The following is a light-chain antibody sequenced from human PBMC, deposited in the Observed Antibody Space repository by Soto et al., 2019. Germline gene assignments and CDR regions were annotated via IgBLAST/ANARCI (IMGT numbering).Light chain of an antibody. CDR3: QQYHTYPWT. J-gene: IGKJ1*01. CDR2: AAS. V-gene: IGKV1-16*02. Sequence: DIQMTQSPSSLSASVGDRVTITCRASQDISNYLAWSQQKPGKAPKALIYAASSLQSGVPSKFSGSGFGTDFTLSISSLQPEDFATYYCQQYHTYPWTFGQGTKVEIK. CDR1: QDISNY.